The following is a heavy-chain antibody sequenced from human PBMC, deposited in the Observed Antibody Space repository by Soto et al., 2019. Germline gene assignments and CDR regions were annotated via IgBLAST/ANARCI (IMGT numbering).Heavy chain of an antibody. V-gene: IGHV4-39*01. CDR2: IYYSGST. CDR1: GGSISSSSYY. D-gene: IGHD2-21*01. Sequence: SETLSLTCTVSGGSISSSSYYWGWIRQPPGKGLEWIGSIYYSGSTYYNPSLKSRVTISVDTSKNQFSLKLSFVTAADTAVYYCARGTYCGFDPWGQGTLVTVSS. J-gene: IGHJ5*02. CDR3: ARGTYCGFDP.